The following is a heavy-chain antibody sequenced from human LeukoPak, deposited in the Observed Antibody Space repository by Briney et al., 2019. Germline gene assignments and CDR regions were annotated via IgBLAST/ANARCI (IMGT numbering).Heavy chain of an antibody. Sequence: NPSETLSLTCTVSGGSISSPSYYGGWMRQSPEKGLEWIGSISYTGKTYYNPPLKSRVTISIDTSKNQFSLKLNSLTAADTAVYYCVRFYDILTIGTDAFDVWGRGTRVTVSS. CDR3: VRFYDILTIGTDAFDV. CDR1: GGSISSPSYY. V-gene: IGHV4-39*01. D-gene: IGHD3-9*01. CDR2: ISYTGKT. J-gene: IGHJ3*01.